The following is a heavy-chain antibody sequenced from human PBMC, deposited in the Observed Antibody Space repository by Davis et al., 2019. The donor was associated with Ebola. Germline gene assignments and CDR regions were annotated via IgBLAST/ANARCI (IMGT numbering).Heavy chain of an antibody. D-gene: IGHD3-10*01. CDR2: IIPILGIA. CDR1: GGTFSSYA. CDR3: ARDMGFREFENNWFDP. J-gene: IGHJ5*02. V-gene: IGHV1-69*04. Sequence: AASVKVSCKASGGTFSSYAISWVRQAPGQGLEWMGRIIPILGIANYAQKFQGRVTITADESTSTAYMELSSLRSEDTAVYYCARDMGFREFENNWFDPWGQGTLVTVSS.